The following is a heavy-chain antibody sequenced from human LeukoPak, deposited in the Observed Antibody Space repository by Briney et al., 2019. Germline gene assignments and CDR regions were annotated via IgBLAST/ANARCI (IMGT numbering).Heavy chain of an antibody. V-gene: IGHV3-74*01. J-gene: IGHJ4*02. CDR2: INSDGSDT. D-gene: IGHD6-19*01. CDR1: GFTFSKYW. CDR3: AKDRTRRLGSGWTF. Sequence: QPGGSLRLSCTASGFTFSKYWMHWVRHAPGKGLVWVSRINSDGSDTTYADSVKGRFTISRDNSKNTLSLQMNSLRAEDTAVYYCAKDRTRRLGSGWTFRGQGTLVTVSS.